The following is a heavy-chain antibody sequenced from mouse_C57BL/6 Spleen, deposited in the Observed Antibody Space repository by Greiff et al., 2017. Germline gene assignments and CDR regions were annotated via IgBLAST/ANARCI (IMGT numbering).Heavy chain of an antibody. CDR1: GYTFTSYW. Sequence: QVQLKQPGAELVMPGASVKLSCKASGYTFTSYWMHWVKQRPGQGLELIGEIDPSDSYTNYNQKFKGKSTLTVDKSSSTAYMQLSSLTSEDSAVYYCARLYGSSHWYFDVWGTGTTVTVSS. J-gene: IGHJ1*03. CDR3: ARLYGSSHWYFDV. V-gene: IGHV1-69*01. D-gene: IGHD1-1*01. CDR2: IDPSDSYT.